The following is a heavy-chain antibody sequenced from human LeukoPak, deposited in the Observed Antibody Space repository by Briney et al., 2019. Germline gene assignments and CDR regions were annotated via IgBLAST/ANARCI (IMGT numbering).Heavy chain of an antibody. CDR1: GYTFTSYG. Sequence: ASVKVSCKASGYTFTSYGISWVRQAPGQGLEWMGWISAYNGNTNYAQKLQGRVTMTTDTSTSTAYMELRSLRSDDTAVYYCARDVNGSGYYSRVVPAFDIWGQGTMVTVSS. CDR3: ARDVNGSGYYSRVVPAFDI. V-gene: IGHV1-18*01. J-gene: IGHJ3*02. CDR2: ISAYNGNT. D-gene: IGHD3-22*01.